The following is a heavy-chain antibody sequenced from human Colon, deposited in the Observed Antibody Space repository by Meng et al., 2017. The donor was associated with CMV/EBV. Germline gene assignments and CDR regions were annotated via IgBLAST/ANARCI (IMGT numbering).Heavy chain of an antibody. CDR1: GDSINNYY. Sequence: SETLSLTCTVSGDSINNYYWSWIRQSPGKGLEWVAYVHYSGTPTNYNPSLKSRVTISVDTSKNQFYLKLNSVIAADTAVYYCARTLGGRQLFDFWGQGTLVTVSS. CDR3: ARTLGGRQLFDF. D-gene: IGHD1-26*01. J-gene: IGHJ4*02. V-gene: IGHV4-59*01. CDR2: VHYSGTPT.